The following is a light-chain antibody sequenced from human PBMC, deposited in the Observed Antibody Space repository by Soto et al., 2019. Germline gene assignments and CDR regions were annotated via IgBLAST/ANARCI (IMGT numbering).Light chain of an antibody. CDR1: QSVSNNY. V-gene: IGKV3-20*01. CDR3: QQYGSSPVT. J-gene: IGKJ5*01. CDR2: GAS. Sequence: IVLTQAPGTLSPSPGERATLSCRASQSVSNNYLAWYQQKPGRAPRLLIYGASSRATGIPDRFSGSGSGTDFTLTISRLEPEDFAVYYCQQYGSSPVTFGQGTRLEIK.